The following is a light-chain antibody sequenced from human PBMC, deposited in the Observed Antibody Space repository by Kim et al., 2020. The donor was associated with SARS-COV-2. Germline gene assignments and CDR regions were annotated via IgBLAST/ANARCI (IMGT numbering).Light chain of an antibody. CDR1: LGVSSGY. CDR2: DVS. J-gene: IGKJ4*01. V-gene: IGKV3-20*01. CDR3: QQYADSPLT. Sequence: LSTAECVTLSAGASLGVSSGYLAWYQQKSAQPPRLVMYDVSVRATGIPDRFSGSGSGTDFTLTISRLEPEDFAVFYCQQYADSPLTFGGGTKLEI.